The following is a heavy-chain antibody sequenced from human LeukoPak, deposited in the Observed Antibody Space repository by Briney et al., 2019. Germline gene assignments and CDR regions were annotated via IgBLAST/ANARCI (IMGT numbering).Heavy chain of an antibody. V-gene: IGHV1-69*05. CDR2: IIPIFGTA. Sequence: ASVKVSCKASGGTFSSYAISWVRQAPGQGLEWMGRIIPIFGTANYAQKFQGRVTITTDESTSTAYMELSSLRSEDTAVYHCARDCWPYYYYMDVWGKGTTVTVSS. J-gene: IGHJ6*03. CDR3: ARDCWPYYYYMDV. CDR1: GGTFSSYA.